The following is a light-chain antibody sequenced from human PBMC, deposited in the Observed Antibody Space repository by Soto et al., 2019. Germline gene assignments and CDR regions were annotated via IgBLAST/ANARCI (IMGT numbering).Light chain of an antibody. CDR3: QQRSNWPLT. J-gene: IGKJ4*01. Sequence: ENVLTQSPGTLSLSPGERATLSCRASQSVTSSYLAWYQQKPGQAPRLLIYSASSRATGVPDRFSGSGSATDFTLTISRVEPEDFAVYYCQQRSNWPLTFGGGTKVDIK. CDR1: QSVTSSY. V-gene: IGKV3D-20*02. CDR2: SAS.